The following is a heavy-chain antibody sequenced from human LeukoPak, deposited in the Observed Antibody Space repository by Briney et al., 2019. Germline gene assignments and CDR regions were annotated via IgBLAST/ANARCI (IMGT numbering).Heavy chain of an antibody. J-gene: IGHJ3*02. D-gene: IGHD6-13*01. Sequence: ASVKVSCKVSGYTLTELSMHWVRQAPGKGLEWMGGFDPEDGETIYAQKFQGRVTTTEDTSTDTAYMELSSLRSEDTAVYYCATDERYSSRTVDAFDIWGQGTMVTVSS. CDR2: FDPEDGET. CDR3: ATDERYSSRTVDAFDI. CDR1: GYTLTELS. V-gene: IGHV1-24*01.